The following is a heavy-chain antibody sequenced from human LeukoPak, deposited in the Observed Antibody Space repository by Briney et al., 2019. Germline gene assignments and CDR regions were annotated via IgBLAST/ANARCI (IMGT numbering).Heavy chain of an antibody. CDR2: IYYSGST. Sequence: PSETLSLSCAVSGGSLSSGDYYWSWIRQPPGKGLEWIGYIYYSGSTYYNPSLKSRVTISVDTSKNQFSLKLSSVTDADTAVYYCASINYDILTGYQTGNFDYWGQGTLVTVSS. CDR3: ASINYDILTGYQTGNFDY. V-gene: IGHV4-30-4*08. D-gene: IGHD3-9*01. J-gene: IGHJ4*02. CDR1: GGSLSSGDYY.